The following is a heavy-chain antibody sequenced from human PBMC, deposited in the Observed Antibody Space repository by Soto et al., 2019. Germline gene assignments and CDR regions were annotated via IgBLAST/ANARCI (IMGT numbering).Heavy chain of an antibody. CDR1: GFTFSSYA. D-gene: IGHD3-3*01. Sequence: GGSLRLSCSASGFTFSSYAMHWVRQAPGKGLEYVSAISSNGGSTYYADSVKGRFTISRDNSKNTLYLQMNSLRAEDTGVYYCTRGRFLPPYYLDYWGQGTLVTVSS. CDR3: TRGRFLPPYYLDY. CDR2: ISSNGGST. V-gene: IGHV3-64*04. J-gene: IGHJ4*02.